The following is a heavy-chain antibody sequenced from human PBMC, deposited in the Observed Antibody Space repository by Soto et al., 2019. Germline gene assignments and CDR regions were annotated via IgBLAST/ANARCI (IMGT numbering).Heavy chain of an antibody. CDR1: GGTFSSYT. J-gene: IGHJ4*02. CDR2: ISPIFGTP. D-gene: IGHD1-26*01. CDR3: ARVVVGSRLSLDY. Sequence: QVQLVQSGAEVKKPGPSVTVSCKASGGTFSSYTISWVRQAPGQGLGWMAGISPIFGTPIYAQKFQDRVTINEDDSTMTAYMEMNRLTSEDTAVYYCARVVVGSRLSLDYWGQGTLVTISS. V-gene: IGHV1-69*01.